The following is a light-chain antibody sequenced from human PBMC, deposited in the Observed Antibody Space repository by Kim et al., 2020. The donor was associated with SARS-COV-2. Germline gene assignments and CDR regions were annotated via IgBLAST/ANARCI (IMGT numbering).Light chain of an antibody. J-gene: IGKJ1*01. CDR1: QGVSTW. Sequence: DTQMTQSPSSVSASVGDRVTITCRASQGVSTWLAWYQQKPGKAPKLLIYAASSLPSGVPSRFSGSGSGTDFTLTISRLQPEDFASYYCQQTNSFPPTFGQGTKVDIK. V-gene: IGKV1-12*01. CDR2: AAS. CDR3: QQTNSFPPT.